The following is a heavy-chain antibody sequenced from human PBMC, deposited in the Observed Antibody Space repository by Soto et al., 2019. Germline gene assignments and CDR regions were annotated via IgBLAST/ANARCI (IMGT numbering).Heavy chain of an antibody. J-gene: IGHJ4*02. CDR2: INHSGST. CDR1: GGSFSGYY. V-gene: IGHV4-34*01. D-gene: IGHD3-3*01. Sequence: SETLSLTCAVYGGSFSGYYWSWIRQPPGKGLGWIGEINHSGSTNYNPSLKSRVTVSVDTSKNQFSLKLSSVTAADTAVYYCARGPITIFGVVIIRGRVDYWGQGTLVTVSS. CDR3: ARGPITIFGVVIIRGRVDY.